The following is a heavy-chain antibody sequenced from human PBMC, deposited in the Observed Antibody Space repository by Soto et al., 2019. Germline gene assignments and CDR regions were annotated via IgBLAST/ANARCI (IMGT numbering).Heavy chain of an antibody. CDR3: ARAPDILTGYPLFDY. CDR2: IIPIFGTA. V-gene: IGHV1-69*06. D-gene: IGHD3-9*01. J-gene: IGHJ4*02. CDR1: GGTFSIYA. Sequence: SVKVSCKASGGTFSIYAISCVLQSPLQGLEWMGGIIPIFGTANYAQKFQGRVTITADKSTSTAYMELSSLRSEDTAVYYCARAPDILTGYPLFDYWGQGTLVTVS.